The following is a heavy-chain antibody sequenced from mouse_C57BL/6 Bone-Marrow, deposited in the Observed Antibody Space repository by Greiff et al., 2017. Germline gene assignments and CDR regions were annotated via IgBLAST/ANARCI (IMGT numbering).Heavy chain of an antibody. Sequence: EVQLQESGGGLVQPGGSMKLSCVASGFTFSNYWMNWVRQSPEKGLEWVAQIRLKSDNYATHYAESVKGRFTISRDDSKSSVYLQMNNLRAEDTGIYYCTASLSYAMDYWGQGTSVTVSS. CDR1: GFTFSNYW. CDR3: TASLSYAMDY. V-gene: IGHV6-3*01. J-gene: IGHJ4*01. D-gene: IGHD6-1*01. CDR2: IRLKSDNYAT.